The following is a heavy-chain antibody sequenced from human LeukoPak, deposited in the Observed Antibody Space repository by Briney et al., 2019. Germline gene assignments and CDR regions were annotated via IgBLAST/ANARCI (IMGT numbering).Heavy chain of an antibody. Sequence: PGGSLRLSCAASGFTFSSYWMHWVRQGPGKGLVRVSRISSDGSNTYYADSVEGRFTISRDNAKNTMYLQMNSLRAEDTAVYYCARGTGYSVFDYWGQGTLVTVSS. D-gene: IGHD3/OR15-3a*01. CDR2: ISSDGSNT. J-gene: IGHJ4*02. V-gene: IGHV3-74*01. CDR3: ARGTGYSVFDY. CDR1: GFTFSSYW.